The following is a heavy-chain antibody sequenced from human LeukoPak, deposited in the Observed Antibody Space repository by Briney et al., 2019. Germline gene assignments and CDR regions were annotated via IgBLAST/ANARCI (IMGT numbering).Heavy chain of an antibody. CDR3: ARDSMGSGSSIDY. CDR2: INPSGGST. D-gene: IGHD3-10*01. Sequence: GASVKVSCKASGGTFSSYAISWVRQAPGQGLEWMGIINPSGGSTSYAQKFQGRVTMTRDTSTSTVYMELSSLRSEDTAVYYCARDSMGSGSSIDYWGQGTLVTVSS. J-gene: IGHJ4*02. CDR1: GGTFSSYA. V-gene: IGHV1-46*01.